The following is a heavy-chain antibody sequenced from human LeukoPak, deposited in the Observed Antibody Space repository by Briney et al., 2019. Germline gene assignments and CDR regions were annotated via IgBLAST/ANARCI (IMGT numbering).Heavy chain of an antibody. J-gene: IGHJ4*02. CDR3: ARSSYTSGSSYFDY. CDR1: GFTFSDYY. V-gene: IGHV3-11*03. Sequence: PGGSLRLSCAASGFTFSDYYMSWIRQAPGKGLEWPSYISSTTSYTDYADSVKGRFTISRDNAKNSLYLQMNSLRAEDTAVYYCARSSYTSGSSYFDYWGQGTQVTVSA. D-gene: IGHD3-10*01. CDR2: ISSTTSYT.